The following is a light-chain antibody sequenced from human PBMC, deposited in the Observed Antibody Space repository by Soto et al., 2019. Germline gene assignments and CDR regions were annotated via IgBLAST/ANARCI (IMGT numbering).Light chain of an antibody. V-gene: IGKV1-8*01. CDR3: QQYDKLPLT. Sequence: AIRMTQSPSSFSASTGDRVTITCRASQGISSYLAWYQQKPGKAPKLLIYAASTLQSGVPSRFSGSGSGTDFTLTISCLQSEDIATYYCQQYDKLPLTFGGGTEVEIK. J-gene: IGKJ4*01. CDR2: AAS. CDR1: QGISSY.